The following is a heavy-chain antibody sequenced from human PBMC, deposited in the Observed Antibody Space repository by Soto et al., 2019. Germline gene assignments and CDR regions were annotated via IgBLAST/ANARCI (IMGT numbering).Heavy chain of an antibody. D-gene: IGHD1-26*01. CDR3: ARQPRSCTYSS. V-gene: IGHV4-39*01. CDR2: IYYRGTT. Sequence: QLQLQESGPGLVKPSETLSLTCTVSSGSISSSSYYWGWIRQPPGMGLEWIGSIYYRGTTYYNPSLTYRVTTPLGTTPNQFSLTLSAITAADTAAYYYARQPRSCTYSSWG. J-gene: IGHJ5*01. CDR1: SGSISSSSYY.